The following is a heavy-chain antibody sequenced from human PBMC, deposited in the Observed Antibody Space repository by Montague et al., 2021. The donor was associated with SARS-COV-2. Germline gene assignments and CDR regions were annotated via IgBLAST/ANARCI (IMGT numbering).Heavy chain of an antibody. CDR1: GGSITGYY. CDR3: VRDHPYGGPRGAYDI. Sequence: SETLSLTCTVSGGSITGYYWSWLRRSPGKGLEWIAYIYDCGAVNFNPSLGSRVTISTATSKTQLSLKVNSVTAADTAGYYCVRDHPYGGPRGAYDIWGQGTVVTVSS. J-gene: IGHJ3*02. D-gene: IGHD4-23*01. V-gene: IGHV4-59*01. CDR2: IYDCGAV.